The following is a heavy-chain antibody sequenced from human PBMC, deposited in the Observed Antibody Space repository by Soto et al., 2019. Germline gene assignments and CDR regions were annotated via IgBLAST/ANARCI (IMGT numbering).Heavy chain of an antibody. CDR3: ARENRMPYCSGGSCSRHYWFDS. D-gene: IGHD2-15*01. Sequence: ASVKVSCKASGYTFTSYGISWVRQAPGQGLEWMGWISAYNGNTNYAQKLQGRVTMTTDTSTSTAYMELRSLRSDDTAVYYCARENRMPYCSGGSCSRHYWFDSWGQGTLVTVSS. CDR2: ISAYNGNT. V-gene: IGHV1-18*01. J-gene: IGHJ5*01. CDR1: GYTFTSYG.